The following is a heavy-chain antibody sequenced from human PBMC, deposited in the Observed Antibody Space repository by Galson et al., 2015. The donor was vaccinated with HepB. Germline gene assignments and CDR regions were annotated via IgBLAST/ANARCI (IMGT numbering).Heavy chain of an antibody. CDR3: AKDLDFLGLEWLLIDQ. J-gene: IGHJ4*02. Sequence: SLRLSCAASGFTFGNYAMSWVRQAPGKGLEWVSAISASGDITYYTDSVKGRFTISRDYSKNTLYLQMNSLRAEDTAVYYCAKDLDFLGLEWLLIDQWGQGTLVTVSS. V-gene: IGHV3-23*01. CDR2: ISASGDIT. D-gene: IGHD3-3*01. CDR1: GFTFGNYA.